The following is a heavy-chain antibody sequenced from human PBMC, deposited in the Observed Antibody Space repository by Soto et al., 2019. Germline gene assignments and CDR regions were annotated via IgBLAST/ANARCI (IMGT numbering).Heavy chain of an antibody. CDR1: GGSISSSSYY. Sequence: SETLSLTCTVSGGSISSSSYYWGWIRQPPGKWLEWIGSIYYSGSTYYNPSLKSLVTISVDTSKNQFSLMLSSVNAGATAVYYCARLAGINWYFPEYWGHGTLVTVSS. CDR3: ARLAGINWYFPEY. V-gene: IGHV4-39*01. CDR2: IYYSGST. J-gene: IGHJ4*01. D-gene: IGHD6-13*01.